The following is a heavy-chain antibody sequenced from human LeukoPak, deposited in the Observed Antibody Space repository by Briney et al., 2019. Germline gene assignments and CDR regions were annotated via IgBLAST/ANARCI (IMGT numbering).Heavy chain of an antibody. CDR1: GYTFTSYY. D-gene: IGHD3-22*01. J-gene: IGHJ4*02. CDR2: INPSGGST. CDR3: AREPRDLYDSSGYYYSEGY. Sequence: GASVKVSCKASGYTFTSYYMHWVRQAPGQGLEWMGIINPSGGSTSYAQKFQGRVTMTRDTSTSTVYMELSSLRSEDTAMYYCAREPRDLYDSSGYYYSEGYWGQGTLVTVSS. V-gene: IGHV1-46*01.